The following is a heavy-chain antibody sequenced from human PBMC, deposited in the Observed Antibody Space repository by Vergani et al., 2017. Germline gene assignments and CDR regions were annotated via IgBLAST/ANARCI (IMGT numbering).Heavy chain of an antibody. CDR1: GGTFSSYA. CDR2: FIPLFGTA. D-gene: IGHD6-19*01. Sequence: QVQLVQSGAEVKKPGSSVKVSCKASGGTFSSYAISWVRQAPGQGLEWMGGFIPLFGTANYAQKSPGRVTITADESTSTAYMELSSLRSEDTAVYYCARVAVAGTLSEDYFDYWGQGTLVTVSS. J-gene: IGHJ4*02. CDR3: ARVAVAGTLSEDYFDY. V-gene: IGHV1-69*12.